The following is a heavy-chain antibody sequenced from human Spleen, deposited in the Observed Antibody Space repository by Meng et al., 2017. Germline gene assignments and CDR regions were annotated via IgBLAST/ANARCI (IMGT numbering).Heavy chain of an antibody. CDR2: INHSGST. CDR3: ARGPTTMAHDFDY. V-gene: IGHV4-34*01. Sequence: QGALKQWGAGLWKPSETLSLTCVVSGGSFSDYYWSWIRQPPGKGLEWIGEINHSGSTNYNPSLESRATISVDTSQNNLSLKLSSVTAADSAVYYCARGPTTMAHDFDYWGQGTLVTVSS. J-gene: IGHJ4*02. D-gene: IGHD4-11*01. CDR1: GGSFSDYY.